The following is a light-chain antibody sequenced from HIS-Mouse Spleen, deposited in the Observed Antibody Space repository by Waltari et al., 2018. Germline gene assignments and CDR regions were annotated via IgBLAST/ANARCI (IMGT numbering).Light chain of an antibody. CDR3: CSYAGSYTFEVV. CDR1: SSDVGGYNY. CDR2: DVS. J-gene: IGLJ2*01. V-gene: IGLV2-11*01. Sequence: QSALTQPRSVSGSPGQSVTISCTGTSSDVGGYNYFPWYQQHPGKAPKLMIYDVSKRPSGVPDRFSGSKSGNTASLTISGLQAEDEADYYCCSYAGSYTFEVVFGGGTKLTVL.